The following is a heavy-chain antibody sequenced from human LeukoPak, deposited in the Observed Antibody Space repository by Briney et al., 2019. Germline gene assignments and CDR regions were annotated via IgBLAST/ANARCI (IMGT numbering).Heavy chain of an antibody. Sequence: ASVKVSCKASGYTFTSYGISWVRQAPGQGLEWMGWINPNSGGTNYAQKFQGRVTMTRDTSISTAYMELSRLRSDDTAVYYCARGHLSNFWSGHDAFDIWGQGTMVTVSS. CDR3: ARGHLSNFWSGHDAFDI. J-gene: IGHJ3*02. CDR2: INPNSGGT. V-gene: IGHV1-2*02. CDR1: GYTFTSYG. D-gene: IGHD3-3*01.